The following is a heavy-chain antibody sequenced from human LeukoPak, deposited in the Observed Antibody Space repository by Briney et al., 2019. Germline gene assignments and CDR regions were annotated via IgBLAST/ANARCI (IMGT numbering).Heavy chain of an antibody. CDR2: TFYTGRT. V-gene: IGHV4-39*01. CDR1: GDSIISNIYW. J-gene: IGHJ3*01. D-gene: IGHD3/OR15-3a*01. CDR3: ARRRHNFDFYDV. Sequence: PSETLSLTCTVSGDSIISNIYWWDWVRLPPGKGLEWIGATFYTGRTFYSPSLKSRFTISVDTSKNQFSLDLSSATAADTAVYYCARRRHNFDFYDVWGQGTRVTVSS.